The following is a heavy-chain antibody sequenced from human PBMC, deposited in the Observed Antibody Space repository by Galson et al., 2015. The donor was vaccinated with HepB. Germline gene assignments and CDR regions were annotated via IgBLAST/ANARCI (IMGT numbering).Heavy chain of an antibody. V-gene: IGHV1-24*01. CDR3: ATDGGIPGVAFDI. Sequence: SVKVSCKVSGYTLTELPMHWVRQAPGEGLEWMGGFDPEDGETIYAQKFQGRVTMTEDTSTDTAYMELSSLRSEDTAVYYCATDGGIPGVAFDIWGQGTMVTVSS. CDR2: FDPEDGET. CDR1: GYTLTELP. J-gene: IGHJ3*02. D-gene: IGHD2-15*01.